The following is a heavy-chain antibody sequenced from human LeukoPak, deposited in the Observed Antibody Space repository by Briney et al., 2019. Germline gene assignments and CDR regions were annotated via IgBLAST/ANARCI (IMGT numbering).Heavy chain of an antibody. J-gene: IGHJ3*02. CDR3: ARAHIAPKTAVAFDI. CDR2: INPSGGST. Sequence: GASVKVSCKASGYTFTSYYMHWVRHAPGQGLEWMGIINPSGGSTSYAQKFQGRVTITTDDSTSTAYMELSSLRSEDTAVYYCARAHIAPKTAVAFDIWGQGTMVTVSS. CDR1: GYTFTSYY. D-gene: IGHD6-13*01. V-gene: IGHV1-46*01.